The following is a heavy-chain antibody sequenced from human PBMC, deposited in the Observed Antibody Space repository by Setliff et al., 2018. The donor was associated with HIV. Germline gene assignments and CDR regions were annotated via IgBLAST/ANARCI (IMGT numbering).Heavy chain of an antibody. Sequence: PSETLSLTCTVSGGSISSSNWWSWVRQPPGKGLEWIGEIYYTGNTNYNPSLKSRVTISLDTSKNQFSLKLTSVTAADTAVYYCARGGTSSNWFGPWGQGTLVTVS. V-gene: IGHV4-4*02. CDR1: GGSISSSNW. J-gene: IGHJ5*02. D-gene: IGHD2-2*01. CDR2: IYYTGNT. CDR3: ARGGTSSNWFGP.